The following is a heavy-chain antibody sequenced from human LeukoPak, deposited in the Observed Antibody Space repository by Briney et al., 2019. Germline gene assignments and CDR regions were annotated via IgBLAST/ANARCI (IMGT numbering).Heavy chain of an antibody. CDR2: ISYDGSNK. D-gene: IGHD2-21*02. CDR3: ARGYCGGDCPFGY. CDR1: GFTFSSYG. J-gene: IGHJ4*02. V-gene: IGHV3-30*03. Sequence: GGSLRLSCAASGFTFSSYGMPWVRQAPGKGLEWVAVISYDGSNKYYADSVKGRFTISRDNSKNTLYLQMNSLRAEDTAVYYCARGYCGGDCPFGYWGQGTLVTVSS.